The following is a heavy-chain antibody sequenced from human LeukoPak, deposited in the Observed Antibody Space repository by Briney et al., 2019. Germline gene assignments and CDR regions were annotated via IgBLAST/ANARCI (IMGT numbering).Heavy chain of an antibody. V-gene: IGHV3-74*01. CDR3: AREGGSYYVYYFDY. J-gene: IGHJ4*02. Sequence: PGGSLRLSCAASGFTFSSYWMHWVRQAPGKGLVWVSRINSDGSSTSYADSVKGRFTISRDNAKNTLYLQMNSLRAEDTAVYYCAREGGSYYVYYFDYWGQGTLVTVSS. D-gene: IGHD1-26*01. CDR2: INSDGSST. CDR1: GFTFSSYW.